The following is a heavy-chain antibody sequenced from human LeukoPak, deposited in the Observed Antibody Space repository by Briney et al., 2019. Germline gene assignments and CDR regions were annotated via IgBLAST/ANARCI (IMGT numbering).Heavy chain of an antibody. CDR1: GFTFSSNA. Sequence: GGSLGLSCAASGFTFSSNAMSWVRQAPGKGLEWVSAISGNSGSTYYADSVKGRFTISRDNSRNTLYLQMNSLRAEDTAVYYCAKGTGGSWYRFDYWGQGTLVTVSS. D-gene: IGHD6-13*01. CDR2: ISGNSGST. J-gene: IGHJ4*02. CDR3: AKGTGGSWYRFDY. V-gene: IGHV3-23*01.